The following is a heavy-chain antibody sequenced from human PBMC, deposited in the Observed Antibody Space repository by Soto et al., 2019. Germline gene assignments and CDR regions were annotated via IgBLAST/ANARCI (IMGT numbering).Heavy chain of an antibody. CDR3: AKGLHCSGSPCYPNYYEY. D-gene: IGHD2-15*01. J-gene: IGHJ4*02. Sequence: HPGGSLRLSCAASGFTFDDYAMHWVRQAPGKGLEWVSGISWNSGSIGYADSVKGRFTISRDNAKNSLYLQMNSLRAEDTAIYFCAKGLHCSGSPCYPNYYEYWGQGTPDTISS. V-gene: IGHV3-9*01. CDR1: GFTFDDYA. CDR2: ISWNSGSI.